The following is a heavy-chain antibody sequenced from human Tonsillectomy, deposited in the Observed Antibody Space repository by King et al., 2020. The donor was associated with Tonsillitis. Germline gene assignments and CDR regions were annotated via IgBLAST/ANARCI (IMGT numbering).Heavy chain of an antibody. J-gene: IGHJ4*02. CDR2: SSGDGGST. Sequence: GGGGGGRGGGGGGWWGGGGVTGGEDAMEGVRQDAGKGLEWVALSSGDGGSTYYGDAVKGRVNISRDNSKNSLYLQMNSLRTEDTALYYCAIARNRILLWSSLRNWGQGTLVTVSS. D-gene: IGHD5-18*01. V-gene: IGHV3-43*02. CDR1: GVTGGEDA. CDR3: AIARNRILLWSSLRN.